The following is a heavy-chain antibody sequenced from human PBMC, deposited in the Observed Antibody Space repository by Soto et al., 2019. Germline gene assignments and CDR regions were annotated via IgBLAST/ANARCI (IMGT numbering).Heavy chain of an antibody. D-gene: IGHD3-10*02. J-gene: IGHJ4*02. Sequence: VGSLRLSCVGSGFIFSNNGMPWVRQTPGKGLEWVAFMSYDGSDTFYADSVKGRFTISRDNSKNTLFLHMSNLRAEDTAMYYCTIVRVADSALDHWGQGTLVTVSS. CDR2: MSYDGSDT. CDR3: TIVRVADSALDH. V-gene: IGHV3-30*02. CDR1: GFIFSNNG.